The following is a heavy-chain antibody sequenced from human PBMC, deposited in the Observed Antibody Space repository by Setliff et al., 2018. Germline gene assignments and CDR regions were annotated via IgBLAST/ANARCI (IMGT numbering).Heavy chain of an antibody. Sequence: PSETLSLTCAVSGYFISSGYYWGWIRQPPGKGLEWIGSIYHSGSTYYNPSLKSRVTISVDTSKNQFSLKLSSVTAADTAVYFCARGGRISYRPSSSWYYDFWSGYYIPGYFDYWGQGTLVTVSS. CDR1: GYFISSGYY. D-gene: IGHD3-3*01. CDR3: ARGGRISYRPSSSWYYDFWSGYYIPGYFDY. V-gene: IGHV4-38-2*01. J-gene: IGHJ4*02. CDR2: IYHSGST.